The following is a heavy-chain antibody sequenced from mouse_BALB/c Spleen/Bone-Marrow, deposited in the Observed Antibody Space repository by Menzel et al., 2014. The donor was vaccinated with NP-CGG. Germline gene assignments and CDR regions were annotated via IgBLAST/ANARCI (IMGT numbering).Heavy chain of an antibody. CDR1: GFTFSDYY. CDR2: ISNGGGST. V-gene: IGHV5-12*02. CDR3: ARRGWYYAMDY. Sequence: VKLQESGGGLVQPGGSLKLSCATSGFTFSDYYMYWVRQTPEKRLEWVAYISNGGGSTYYPDTVKGRFTISRNNAKNTLYLQMSRLKSEDTAMYYCARRGWYYAMDYWGQGTSVTVSS. D-gene: IGHD2-3*01. J-gene: IGHJ4*01.